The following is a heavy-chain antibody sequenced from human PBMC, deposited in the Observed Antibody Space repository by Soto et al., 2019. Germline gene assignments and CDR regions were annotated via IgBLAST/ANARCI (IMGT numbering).Heavy chain of an antibody. D-gene: IGHD3-3*01. CDR2: ISAHNGDT. CDR3: ARVSAGHVFFSGHYFAY. J-gene: IGHJ4*02. V-gene: IGHV1-18*01. CDR1: GCRFNSYG. Sequence: ASVKVSCKASGCRFNSYGISWLRQAPGQGLEWMGWISAHNGDTKYAEKVQGRVTMTTDTSTSTAYMELRGLGSDDTAAYYCARVSAGHVFFSGHYFAYGGQVTLVTVSS.